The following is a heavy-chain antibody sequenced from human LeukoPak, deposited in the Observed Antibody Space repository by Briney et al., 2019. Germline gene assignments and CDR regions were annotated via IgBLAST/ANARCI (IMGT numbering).Heavy chain of an antibody. D-gene: IGHD5-24*01. V-gene: IGHV3-23*01. Sequence: PGGSLRLSCAASGFTFSSYAMSWVRQAPGKGLEWVSAISGSGFSTYYADSVKGRFTISRDNSKNTLYLQINSLRAEDTAVYYCAKDSRRDGYHRGQGTLVIVSS. CDR3: AKDSRRDGYH. J-gene: IGHJ4*02. CDR2: ISGSGFST. CDR1: GFTFSSYA.